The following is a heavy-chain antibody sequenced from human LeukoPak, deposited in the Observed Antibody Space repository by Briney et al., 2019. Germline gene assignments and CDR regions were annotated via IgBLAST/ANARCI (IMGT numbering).Heavy chain of an antibody. J-gene: IGHJ4*02. CDR2: INPNSGGT. CDR3: ARDLTPIAAAGTNYFDY. Sequence: GASVKVSCKASGYTFTGYYIHWVRQAPGQGLEWMGWINPNSGGTNYAQKFQGRVTMTRDTSISTAYMELSRLRSDDTAVYYCARDLTPIAAAGTNYFDYWGQGTLVTVSS. V-gene: IGHV1-2*02. D-gene: IGHD6-13*01. CDR1: GYTFTGYY.